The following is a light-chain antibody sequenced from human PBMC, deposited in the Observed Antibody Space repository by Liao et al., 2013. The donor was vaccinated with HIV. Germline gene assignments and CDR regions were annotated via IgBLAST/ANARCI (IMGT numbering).Light chain of an antibody. J-gene: IGLJ1*01. CDR1: KLGDKY. CDR2: QDT. V-gene: IGLV3-1*01. CDR3: QAWDTNTNYV. Sequence: SSELTQAPSVSVSPRTDEPPSPARGDKLGDKYASWYQKRPGQSPILVIYQDTKRPSGISDRFSGSNSGNTATLTISGTQALDEADYYCQAWDTNTNYVFGTGTQVTVL.